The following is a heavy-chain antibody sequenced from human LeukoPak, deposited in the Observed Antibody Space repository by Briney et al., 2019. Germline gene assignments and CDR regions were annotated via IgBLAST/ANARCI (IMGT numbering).Heavy chain of an antibody. CDR3: ARVGGLFDY. Sequence: SETLSLTCTVSGVSISSYYWSWIRQPPGKGLEWIGYIYYSGSTNYNPSLKSRVTISVDTSKNQFSLKLSSVTAADTAVYYCARVGGLFDYWGQGTLVTVSS. D-gene: IGHD5/OR15-5a*01. CDR2: IYYSGST. J-gene: IGHJ4*02. V-gene: IGHV4-59*01. CDR1: GVSISSYY.